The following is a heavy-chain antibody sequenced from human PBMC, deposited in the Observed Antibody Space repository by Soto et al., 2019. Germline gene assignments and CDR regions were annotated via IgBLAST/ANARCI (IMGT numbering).Heavy chain of an antibody. V-gene: IGHV3-73*01. CDR2: IRSKANNYAT. J-gene: IGHJ4*02. CDR1: GFTFSVSS. Sequence: EVQLVESGGGLLQPGGSVRLSCAASGFTFSVSSMHWVRQASGKGLEWLGRIRSKANNYATSYSESVKGRFNISRDDSQDTMFLQMSSLRTEDTAMYSCAIEGVGFGYWGQGTLVTFSS. CDR3: AIEGVGFGY. D-gene: IGHD3-10*01.